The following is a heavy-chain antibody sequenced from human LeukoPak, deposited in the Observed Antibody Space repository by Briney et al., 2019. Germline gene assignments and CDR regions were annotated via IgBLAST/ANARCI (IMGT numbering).Heavy chain of an antibody. CDR2: IYSGGST. CDR1: GFTVSSNY. CDR3: ARYYDILTGPSYYYYYGMDV. D-gene: IGHD3-9*01. Sequence: GGSLRLSCAASGFTVSSNYMSWVRQAPGKGLEWVSVIYSGGSTYYADSVKGRFTISRDNSKNTLYLQMNSLRAEDTAVYYCARYYDILTGPSYYYYYGMDVWGQGTTVTVSS. V-gene: IGHV3-53*01. J-gene: IGHJ6*02.